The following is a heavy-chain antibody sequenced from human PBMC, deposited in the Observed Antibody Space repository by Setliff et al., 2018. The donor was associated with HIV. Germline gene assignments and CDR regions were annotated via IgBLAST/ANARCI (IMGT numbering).Heavy chain of an antibody. CDR3: ASSAGAVPTTAPYGDYYYYFYMDV. D-gene: IGHD1-1*01. J-gene: IGHJ6*03. V-gene: IGHV1-69*05. CDR1: GGIFSRFA. CDR2: IIPIFGTP. Sequence: SVKVSCKASGGIFSRFAFRWVRQAPGQGLEWMGGIIPIFGTPNYAQKFQGRVTITTDESTNTVYMELYSLTSEDTAIYYCASSAGAVPTTAPYGDYYYYFYMDVWGKGTTVTVSS.